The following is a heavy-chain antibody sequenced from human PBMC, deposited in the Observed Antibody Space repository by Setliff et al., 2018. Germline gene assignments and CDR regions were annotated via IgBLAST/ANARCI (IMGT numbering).Heavy chain of an antibody. CDR2: IQYDGTT. Sequence: SETLSLTCTVSSGSIINYYWSWIRQPPGRPLEWIGYIQYDGTTDYNPSLDSRVTMSVDTSKNQFSLKLTSVTAADTAVYYCRVWVDMIEVDSWAQGTLVTVSS. CDR3: RVWVDMIEVDS. V-gene: IGHV4-59*03. J-gene: IGHJ4*02. D-gene: IGHD3-22*01. CDR1: SGSIINYY.